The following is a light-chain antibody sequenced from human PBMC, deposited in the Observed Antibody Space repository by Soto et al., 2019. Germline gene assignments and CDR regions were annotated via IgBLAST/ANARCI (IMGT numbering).Light chain of an antibody. CDR2: AAS. V-gene: IGKV1-39*01. CDR3: QQSYNTPIT. J-gene: IGKJ5*01. Sequence: DIQKSNSHTSLSASVGERVTNTCRASQTISNYLNWYQQKSGRAPELLVYAASNLQSGVPSRFTGSGSGTHFTLTISGLEPADFATYFCQQSYNTPITFGQGTRLEIK. CDR1: QTISNY.